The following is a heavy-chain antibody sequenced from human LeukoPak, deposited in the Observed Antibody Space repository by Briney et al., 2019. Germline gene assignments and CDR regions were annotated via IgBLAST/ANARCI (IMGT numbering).Heavy chain of an antibody. J-gene: IGHJ4*02. V-gene: IGHV1-8*01. D-gene: IGHD3-3*01. CDR3: ARGPGDFWSGYSYYFDY. CDR2: MNPNSGNT. CDR1: GYTFTSYD. Sequence: ASVKVSCKASGYTFTSYDINWVRQATGQGREWMGWMNPNSGNTGYAQKFQGRVTMTRNTSISTAYMELSSLRSEDTAVYYCARGPGDFWSGYSYYFDYWGQGTLVTVSS.